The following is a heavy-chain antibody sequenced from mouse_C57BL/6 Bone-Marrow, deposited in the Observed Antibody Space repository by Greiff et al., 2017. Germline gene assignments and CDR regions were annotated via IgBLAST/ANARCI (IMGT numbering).Heavy chain of an antibody. Sequence: VQLQQPGAELVMPGASVKLSCKASGYTFTSYWMHWVKQRPGQGLEWIGEIDPSDSYTNYNQKFKGKSTLTVDKSSSTAYMQLSSLTSEDSAVYYCARSVITTVVVLPFDYWGQGTTLTVSS. V-gene: IGHV1-69*01. J-gene: IGHJ2*01. CDR1: GYTFTSYW. CDR3: ARSVITTVVVLPFDY. CDR2: IDPSDSYT. D-gene: IGHD1-1*01.